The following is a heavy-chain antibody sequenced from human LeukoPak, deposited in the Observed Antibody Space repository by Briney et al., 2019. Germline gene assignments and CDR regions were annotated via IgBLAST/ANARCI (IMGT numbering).Heavy chain of an antibody. D-gene: IGHD1-26*01. CDR3: ASYSVSHYLKP. CDR2: VNGDGRTT. V-gene: IGHV3-74*01. J-gene: IGHJ4*02. CDR1: GFTFSNYW. Sequence: PGGSLRLSCAASGFTFSNYWMYWVRQAPGKGLLWVSRVNGDGRTTTYADSVKGRFTISRDNAKNTLYLQMNSLRAEDTAVYYCASYSVSHYLKPWGQGTLVTVSS.